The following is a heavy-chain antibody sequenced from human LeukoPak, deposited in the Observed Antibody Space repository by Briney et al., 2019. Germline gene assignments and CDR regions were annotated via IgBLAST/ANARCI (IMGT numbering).Heavy chain of an antibody. V-gene: IGHV3-21*01. CDR2: ISSSSSYI. CDR3: ARVSDYGSGSYSADY. CDR1: GFTFSSYS. J-gene: IGHJ4*02. D-gene: IGHD3-10*01. Sequence: PGGSLRLSCAASGFTFSSYSMNWARQAPGKGLEWVSSISSSSSYIYYADSVKGRFTISRDNAKNSLYLQMNSLRAEDTAVYYCARVSDYGSGSYSADYWGQGTLVTVSS.